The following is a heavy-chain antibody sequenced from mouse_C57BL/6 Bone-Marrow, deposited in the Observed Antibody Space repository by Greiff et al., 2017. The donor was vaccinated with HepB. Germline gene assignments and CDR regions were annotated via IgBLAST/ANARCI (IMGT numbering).Heavy chain of an antibody. V-gene: IGHV1-53*01. D-gene: IGHD1-1*01. Sequence: QVQLQQPGTELVKPGASVKLSCKASGYTFTSYWMHWVKQRPGQGLEWIGNINPSNGGTNYNEKFKSKATLTVDKSSSTAYMQLSSLTSEDSAVYDCASQGPEYDGSRAMGYSGQGTSVTVSS. CDR3: ASQGPEYDGSRAMGY. CDR2: INPSNGGT. CDR1: GYTFTSYW. J-gene: IGHJ4*01.